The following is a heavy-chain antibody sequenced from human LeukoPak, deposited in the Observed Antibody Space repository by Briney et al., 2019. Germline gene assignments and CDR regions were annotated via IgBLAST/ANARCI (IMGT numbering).Heavy chain of an antibody. D-gene: IGHD3-10*01. J-gene: IGHJ6*03. CDR3: AGALSMVRGVLITYYYYYYMDV. Sequence: ASVKVSCKASGYTFTSYYMHWVRQAPGQGLEWMGIINPSGGSTSYAQKFQGRVTMTRDTSTSTVYMELSSLRSEDTAVYYCAGALSMVRGVLITYYYYYYMDVWGKGTTVTISS. CDR1: GYTFTSYY. CDR2: INPSGGST. V-gene: IGHV1-46*01.